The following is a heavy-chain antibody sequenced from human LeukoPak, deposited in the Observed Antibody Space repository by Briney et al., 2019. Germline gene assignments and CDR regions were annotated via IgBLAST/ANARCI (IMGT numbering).Heavy chain of an antibody. CDR1: GGTFSSYA. D-gene: IGHD2-2*01. CDR2: IIPILGIA. Sequence: SVKVSCKASGGTFSSYAISWVRQAPGQGLEWMGRIIPILGIANYAQKFQGRVTITADKSTSTAYMELSSLRSEDTAVYYCARGYQLLSSWFDPWGQGPWSPSPQ. CDR3: ARGYQLLSSWFDP. J-gene: IGHJ5*02. V-gene: IGHV1-69*04.